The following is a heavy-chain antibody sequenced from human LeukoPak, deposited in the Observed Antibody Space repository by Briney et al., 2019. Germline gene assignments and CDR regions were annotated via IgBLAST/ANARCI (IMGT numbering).Heavy chain of an antibody. V-gene: IGHV4-59*08. CDR2: IYYSGST. D-gene: IGHD2-15*01. CDR3: ARHSIIGGTEYAFDI. J-gene: IGHJ3*02. CDR1: GGSISSYY. Sequence: PSETLPLTCTVSGGSISSYYWSWIRQPPGKGLEWIGYIYYSGSTNYSPSLKSRVTISVDTSKNQFSLKLSSVTAADTAVYYCARHSIIGGTEYAFDIWGQGTMVTVSS.